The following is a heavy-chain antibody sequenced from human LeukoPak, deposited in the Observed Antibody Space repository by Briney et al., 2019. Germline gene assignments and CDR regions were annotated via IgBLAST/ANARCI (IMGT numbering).Heavy chain of an antibody. CDR3: ARGPDYCGGDCYSDY. CDR2: INPNSGGT. CDR1: GYTFTGYY. J-gene: IGHJ4*02. Sequence: ASVKVSCKASGYTFTGYYMHWVRQAPGQGLEWMGWINPNSGGTNYAQKFQGRVTMTRDTSISTAYMELSRLTSDDTAVYYCARGPDYCGGDCYSDYWGQGTLVTVSS. V-gene: IGHV1-2*02. D-gene: IGHD2-21*02.